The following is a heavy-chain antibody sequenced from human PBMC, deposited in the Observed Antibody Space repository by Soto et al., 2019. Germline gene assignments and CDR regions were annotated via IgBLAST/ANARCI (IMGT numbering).Heavy chain of an antibody. Sequence: SETLSLTCTVSGGSTSSSYYQWVWIRQPPGKGLEWIGYIYYSGSTNYNPSLKSRVTISVDTSKNQFSLKLSSVTAADTAVYYCAKTPSGSDAFDIWGQGTMVTVSS. CDR3: AKTPSGSDAFDI. V-gene: IGHV4-61*05. J-gene: IGHJ3*02. D-gene: IGHD2-15*01. CDR1: GGSTSSSYYQ. CDR2: IYYSGST.